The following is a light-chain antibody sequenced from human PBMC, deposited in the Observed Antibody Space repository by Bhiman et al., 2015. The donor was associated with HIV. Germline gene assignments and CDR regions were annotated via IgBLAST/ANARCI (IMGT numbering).Light chain of an antibody. CDR1: SSDVGAFHY. Sequence: QSALTQPASVSGSPGQSITISCTGTSSDVGAFHYVSWYQQHPGKAPKLMIYDVSNRPSGVSNRFSGSKSGNTASLTISGLQAEDEAEYYCSSYISSSTYVFGTGTKVTVL. V-gene: IGLV2-14*03. J-gene: IGLJ1*01. CDR3: SSYISSSTYV. CDR2: DVS.